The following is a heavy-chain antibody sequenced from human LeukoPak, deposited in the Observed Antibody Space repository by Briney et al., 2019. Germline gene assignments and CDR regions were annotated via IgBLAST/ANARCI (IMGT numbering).Heavy chain of an antibody. J-gene: IGHJ4*02. V-gene: IGHV3-48*03. CDR2: ISSSGTTI. CDR1: GFTFSSYE. CDR3: ERYTYYYDSSGYPFDY. Sequence: GGSLRLSCAASGFTFSSYEMNWVRQAPGKGLEWVSYISSSGTTIYYADSVKGRFTISRDNAKNSLYLQMNSLRAEDTAVYYCERYTYYYDSSGYPFDYWGQGTLVTVSS. D-gene: IGHD3-22*01.